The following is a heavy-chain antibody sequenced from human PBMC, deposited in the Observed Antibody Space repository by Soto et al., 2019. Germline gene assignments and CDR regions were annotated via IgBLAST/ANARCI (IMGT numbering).Heavy chain of an antibody. CDR1: GGSFSGYY. Sequence: SETLSLTCAVYGGSFSGYYWSWIRQPPGKGLEWIGEINHSGSTNYNPSLKRRVTISVDTSKNQFSLKLSSVTAADTAVYYCATKAYSSSSPFDYWGQGTLVTVSS. J-gene: IGHJ4*02. D-gene: IGHD6-6*01. CDR2: INHSGST. V-gene: IGHV4-34*01. CDR3: ATKAYSSSSPFDY.